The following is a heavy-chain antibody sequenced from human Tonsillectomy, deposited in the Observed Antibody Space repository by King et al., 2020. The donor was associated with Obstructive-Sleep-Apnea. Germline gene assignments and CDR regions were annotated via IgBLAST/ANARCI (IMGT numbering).Heavy chain of an antibody. V-gene: IGHV3-30*02. D-gene: IGHD2-15*01. Sequence: VQLVESGGGVVQPGGSLRLSCAASGFTFSSYGMHWVRQPPGKGLEWVTFIRYDGSNKYYADSVKGRFTISRDNSKNTLYLQMNSLRADDTAVYYCAKDSGVVVTAAHNWFDPCGQGTLVTVSS. CDR2: IRYDGSNK. CDR1: GFTFSSYG. J-gene: IGHJ5*02. CDR3: AKDSGVVVTAAHNWFDP.